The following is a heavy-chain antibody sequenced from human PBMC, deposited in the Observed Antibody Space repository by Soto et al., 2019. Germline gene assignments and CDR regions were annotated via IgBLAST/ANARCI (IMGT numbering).Heavy chain of an antibody. CDR3: AGQYELERPRY. Sequence: QLQLQESGPGLVKPSETLSLTCTVSGGSISSSSYYWGWIRQPPGKGLEWIGSIYYSGSTYYNPSLKSRVTIAVDTAKNQFSLKLSSVTAADTAVYYCAGQYELERPRYWGQGTLVTVSS. CDR1: GGSISSSSYY. V-gene: IGHV4-39*01. CDR2: IYYSGST. J-gene: IGHJ4*02. D-gene: IGHD1-1*01.